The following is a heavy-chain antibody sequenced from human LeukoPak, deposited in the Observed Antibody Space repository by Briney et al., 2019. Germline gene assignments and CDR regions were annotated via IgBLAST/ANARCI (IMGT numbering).Heavy chain of an antibody. Sequence: ASVKVSCKASGYTFTGYYIHWVRQAPGQGLEWLGWINSNSGVTDFTQEFQGRVTIPRDTSISTAYMELRRLKSDDTAIYYCARDPGVAYRRGSYYYGMDVWGQGTTVTVSS. J-gene: IGHJ6*02. CDR2: INSNSGVT. D-gene: IGHD3-16*01. CDR3: ARDPGVAYRRGSYYYGMDV. CDR1: GYTFTGYY. V-gene: IGHV1-2*02.